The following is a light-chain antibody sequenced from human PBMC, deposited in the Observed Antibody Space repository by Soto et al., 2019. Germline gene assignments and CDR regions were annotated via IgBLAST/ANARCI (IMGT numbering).Light chain of an antibody. Sequence: LKQSPGTLSLTPGERAILSCRASERVSSNYLAWYRQRPGQAPRLLIYDASNRATGIPARFSGSGSGTDFTLTISSLEPEDFAVYYCQQRRNWITFGQGTRLENK. CDR2: DAS. J-gene: IGKJ5*01. V-gene: IGKV3D-20*02. CDR1: ERVSSNY. CDR3: QQRRNWIT.